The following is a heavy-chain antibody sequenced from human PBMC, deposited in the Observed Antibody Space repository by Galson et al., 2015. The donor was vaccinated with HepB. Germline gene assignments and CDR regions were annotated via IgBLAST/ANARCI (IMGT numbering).Heavy chain of an antibody. CDR1: GFTFSSYA. Sequence: SLRLSCAASGFTFSSYAMHWVRQAPGKGLEWVAVISYDGSNKYYADSVKGRFTISRDNSKNTLYLQMNSLRAEDTAVYYCARGHSYDSSGFDPWGQGTLVTVSS. D-gene: IGHD3-22*01. V-gene: IGHV3-30-3*01. CDR2: ISYDGSNK. CDR3: ARGHSYDSSGFDP. J-gene: IGHJ5*02.